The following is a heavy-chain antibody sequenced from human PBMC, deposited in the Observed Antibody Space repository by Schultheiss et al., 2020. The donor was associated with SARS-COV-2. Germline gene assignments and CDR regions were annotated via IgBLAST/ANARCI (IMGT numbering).Heavy chain of an antibody. CDR3: ARRHDFWSGYYYYYYMDV. Sequence: GGSLRLSCKGSGYSFTSYWIGWVRQMPGKGLEWMGIIYPGDSDTRYSPSFQGQVTISADKSISTAYLQLSSLKASDTAMYYCARRHDFWSGYYYYYYMDVWGKGTTVTVSS. J-gene: IGHJ6*03. D-gene: IGHD3-3*01. V-gene: IGHV5-51*01. CDR2: IYPGDSDT. CDR1: GYSFTSYW.